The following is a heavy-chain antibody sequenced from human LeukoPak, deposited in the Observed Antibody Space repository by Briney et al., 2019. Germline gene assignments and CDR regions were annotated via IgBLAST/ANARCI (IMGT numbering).Heavy chain of an antibody. J-gene: IGHJ3*02. D-gene: IGHD6-13*01. CDR3: ARRDRLGGSSWSAPHDAFDI. CDR1: GGSISSGGYY. V-gene: IGHV4-30-2*01. Sequence: PSQTLSLTCTVSGGSISSGGYYWSWIRQPPGKGLEWIGYIYHSGSTYYNPSLKSRVTISVDRSKNQFSLKLSSVTAADTAVYYCARRDRLGGSSWSAPHDAFDIWGQGTMVTVSS. CDR2: IYHSGST.